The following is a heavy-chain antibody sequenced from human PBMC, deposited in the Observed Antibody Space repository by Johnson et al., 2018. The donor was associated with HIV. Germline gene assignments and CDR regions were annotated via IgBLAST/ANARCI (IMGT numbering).Heavy chain of an antibody. CDR1: GFTFSSYA. J-gene: IGHJ3*02. V-gene: IGHV3-30*04. CDR2: IWYDGSNK. D-gene: IGHD5-24*01. CDR3: AKAKKMGGTLDI. Sequence: VQLVESGGGVVQPGRSLRLSCAASGFTFSSYATHWVRQAPGKGLEWVAVIWYDGSNKYYADSVKGRFTISRENSKNTLYLQMNRLRAEDTAVDYCAKAKKMGGTLDIWGQGTKVTVSS.